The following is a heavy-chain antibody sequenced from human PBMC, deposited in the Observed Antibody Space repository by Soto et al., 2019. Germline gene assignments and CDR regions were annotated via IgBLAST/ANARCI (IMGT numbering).Heavy chain of an antibody. D-gene: IGHD3-10*01. V-gene: IGHV1-69*01. Sequence: QVQLVQSGSEVKKPGSSVKVSCKASGGTFSSYPISWVRQAPGQGLEWMGGIIPIFEAPNYAQKFQGRLTISADESTTTGYMELSSLRSEDTAVYYCARIKWPLVWSGELLPTSGLDVWGQGTTVTVS. CDR1: GGTFSSYP. J-gene: IGHJ6*02. CDR3: ARIKWPLVWSGELLPTSGLDV. CDR2: IIPIFEAP.